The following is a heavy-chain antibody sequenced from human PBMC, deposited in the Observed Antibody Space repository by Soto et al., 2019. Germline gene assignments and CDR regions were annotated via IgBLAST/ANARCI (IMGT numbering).Heavy chain of an antibody. CDR1: GFTFSDHY. CDR3: TRVRLFPTIPKPGMDV. D-gene: IGHD2-2*01. V-gene: IGHV3-72*01. J-gene: IGHJ6*02. CDR2: IRNKANFYAT. Sequence: PGGSLRLSCAASGFTFSDHYMDWVRQDPGKDLEWVGRIRNKANFYATEYAASVKGRFSISRDDSKNSLYLQMNRLKIEDTAIYYCTRVRLFPTIPKPGMDVWGQGTTVTVSS.